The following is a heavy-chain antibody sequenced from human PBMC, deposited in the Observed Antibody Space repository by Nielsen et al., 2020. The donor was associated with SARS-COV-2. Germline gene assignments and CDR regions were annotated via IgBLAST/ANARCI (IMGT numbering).Heavy chain of an antibody. Sequence: GESLKISCSASGFTFSSYAMHWVRQAPGKGLEYVSAISSNGGSTYYADSVKGRFTISRDNSKNTLYLQMSSLRAEDTAVYYCVSGIVVVPAAIRGRDGYNWVDYWGQGTLVTVSS. CDR3: VSGIVVVPAAIRGRDGYNWVDY. J-gene: IGHJ4*02. D-gene: IGHD2-2*02. CDR1: GFTFSSYA. V-gene: IGHV3-64D*09. CDR2: ISSNGGST.